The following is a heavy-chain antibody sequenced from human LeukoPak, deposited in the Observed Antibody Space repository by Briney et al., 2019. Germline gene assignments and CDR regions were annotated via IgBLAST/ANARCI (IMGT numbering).Heavy chain of an antibody. V-gene: IGHV4-39*07. CDR2: IYYSGST. J-gene: IGHJ4*02. Sequence: PSETLSLTCTVSGGSISSSSYYWGWIRQPPGKGLEWIGSIYYSGSTYYNPSLKSRVTISVDTSKNQFSLKLSSVTAADTAVYYCARVGLPIQDTAYFDYWGQGTLVTVSS. CDR3: ARVGLPIQDTAYFDY. D-gene: IGHD5-18*01. CDR1: GGSISSSSYY.